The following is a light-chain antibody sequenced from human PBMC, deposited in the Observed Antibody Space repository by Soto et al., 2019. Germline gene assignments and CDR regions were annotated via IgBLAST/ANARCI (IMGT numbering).Light chain of an antibody. Sequence: LMTQAPATLSASSGDSATLPWRARRSVDTDLAWYQQKPGQAPRLLVFATSARATGVPARFRGSRSGTEFTLTISSLQSEDFAIYYCQQYYDWPPLNFGRGTKVDIK. CDR2: ATS. CDR1: RSVDTD. V-gene: IGKV3-15*01. J-gene: IGKJ4*01. CDR3: QQYYDWPPLN.